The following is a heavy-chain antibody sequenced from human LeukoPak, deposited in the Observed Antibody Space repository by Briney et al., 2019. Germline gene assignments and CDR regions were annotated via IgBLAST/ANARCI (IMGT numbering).Heavy chain of an antibody. CDR1: GYTFTSYA. D-gene: IGHD6-6*01. Sequence: SVKVSCKASGYTFTSYAISWVRQAPGQGLEWMGGIIPIFGTANYAQKFQGRVAITADESTSTAYMELSSLRSEDTAVYYCARDIGNIAARPGVVGWGQGTLVTVSS. CDR3: ARDIGNIAARPGVVG. J-gene: IGHJ4*02. V-gene: IGHV1-69*13. CDR2: IIPIFGTA.